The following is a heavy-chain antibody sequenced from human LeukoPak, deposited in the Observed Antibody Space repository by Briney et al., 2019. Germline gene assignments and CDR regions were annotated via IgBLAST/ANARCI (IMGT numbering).Heavy chain of an antibody. CDR2: IYYSGST. D-gene: IGHD2-2*01. CDR1: GGSISSSSYY. V-gene: IGHV4-39*01. CDR3: ARYCSSTSCPAYYYYGMDV. J-gene: IGHJ6*02. Sequence: SETLSLTCTVSGGSISSSSYYWGWIRQPPGKGLEWIGSIYYSGSTYYSPSLKSRVTISVDTSKNQFSLKLSSVTAADTAVYYCARYCSSTSCPAYYYYGMDVWGQGTTVTVSS.